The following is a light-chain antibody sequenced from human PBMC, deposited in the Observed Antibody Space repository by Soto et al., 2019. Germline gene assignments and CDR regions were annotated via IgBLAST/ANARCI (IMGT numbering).Light chain of an antibody. Sequence: EIVLTQSPATLSLSPGERAILSCRASQVFGSSLAWYQQKPGQAPRLLIYDASTRATGIPARFSGSGSGTEFSLTISSLQSEDSAVYYCQQYSDWPLTFGQGNKVDI. J-gene: IGKJ1*01. CDR1: QVFGSS. V-gene: IGKV3-15*01. CDR3: QQYSDWPLT. CDR2: DAS.